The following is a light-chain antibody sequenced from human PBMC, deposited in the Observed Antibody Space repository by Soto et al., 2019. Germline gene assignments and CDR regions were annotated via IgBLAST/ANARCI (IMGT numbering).Light chain of an antibody. Sequence: AVVTQEPSLTVSPGGTVTLTCGSSTGPVTSGHYPFWFQQRPGQAPRTLISDTSNSHSWTPARFSGSLLGGKAALTLSGAQPEDEADYYCLLSYSGVVVFGGGTKLTVL. J-gene: IGLJ2*01. CDR3: LLSYSGVVV. CDR2: DTS. V-gene: IGLV7-46*01. CDR1: TGPVTSGHY.